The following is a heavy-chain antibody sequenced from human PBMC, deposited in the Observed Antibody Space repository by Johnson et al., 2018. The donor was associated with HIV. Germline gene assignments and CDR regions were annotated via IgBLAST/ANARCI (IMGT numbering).Heavy chain of an antibody. J-gene: IGHJ3*02. CDR3: ARDHSRDEAFDI. V-gene: IGHV3-15*01. CDR1: GFTFSNAW. CDR2: IKSKTDGGTT. Sequence: VQLVESGGGLVKPGGSLRLSCVASGFTFSNAWMSWVRQAPGKGLEWVGRIKSKTDGGTTDYAAPVKGRFTISRDDSKNTLYLQMNSLKTEDTAVYYCARDHSRDEAFDIWGQGTMVTVSS. D-gene: IGHD5-24*01.